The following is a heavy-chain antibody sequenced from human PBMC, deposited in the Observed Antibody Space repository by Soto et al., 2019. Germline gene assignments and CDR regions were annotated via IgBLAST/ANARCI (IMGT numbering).Heavy chain of an antibody. V-gene: IGHV4-59*01. CDR3: ARTTQGGKMDV. D-gene: IGHD1-26*01. CDR1: GGSISGYY. CDR2: IHYSGNT. Sequence: QVHLQESGPGLVKPSETLSLTCTVSGGSISGYYWSWFRQPPGKGLEWIAYIHYSGNTKYNPSLKSRVSMSKDTSKNQFSLKLSSVTAADTAVYYCARTTQGGKMDVWGQGATVTVSS. J-gene: IGHJ6*02.